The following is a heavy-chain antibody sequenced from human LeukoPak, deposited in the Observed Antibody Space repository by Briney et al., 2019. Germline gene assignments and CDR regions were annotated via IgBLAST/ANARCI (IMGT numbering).Heavy chain of an antibody. J-gene: IGHJ4*02. CDR1: GFNFSSYI. Sequence: PGGSLRLSCAASGFNFSSYIMNWVRQAPGKGLEWVSVIYSGGSTVYADSVKGRFTISRDNSKNTLYLQMDSLRAEDTAVYYCARDYYYDSSGYGDFDYWGQGTLVTVSS. CDR3: ARDYYYDSSGYGDFDY. D-gene: IGHD3-22*01. CDR2: IYSGGST. V-gene: IGHV3-66*01.